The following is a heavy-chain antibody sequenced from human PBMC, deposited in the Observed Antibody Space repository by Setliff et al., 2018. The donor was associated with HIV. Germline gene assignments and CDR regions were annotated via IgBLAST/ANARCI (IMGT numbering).Heavy chain of an antibody. V-gene: IGHV5-51*01. CDR1: GYVFSDYW. Sequence: PGESLKISCEVSGYVFSDYWIAWVRQTPGKGLEWMGLVYPADSNTIYSPSFQHQVTISADKSFSTAYLQWSSLKASDTAMYYCVRPLGRSSSQGWFDPWGQGTLVTVSS. CDR3: VRPLGRSSSQGWFDP. D-gene: IGHD6-6*01. CDR2: VYPADSNT. J-gene: IGHJ5*02.